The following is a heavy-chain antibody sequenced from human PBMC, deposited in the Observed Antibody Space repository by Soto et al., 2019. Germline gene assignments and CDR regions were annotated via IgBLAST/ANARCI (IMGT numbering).Heavy chain of an antibody. CDR3: AAVQLSGDYGGNSGIDY. D-gene: IGHD4-17*01. V-gene: IGHV1-58*01. Sequence: QMQLVQSGPEVKKPGTSVKVSCKASGFTFTSSAVQWVRQARGQRLEWIGWIVVGSGNTNYAQKFQERVTITRDMPTSTADMELSSRRSEDTAVYYWAAVQLSGDYGGNSGIDYWGQGTLVTVSS. CDR1: GFTFTSSA. CDR2: IVVGSGNT. J-gene: IGHJ4*02.